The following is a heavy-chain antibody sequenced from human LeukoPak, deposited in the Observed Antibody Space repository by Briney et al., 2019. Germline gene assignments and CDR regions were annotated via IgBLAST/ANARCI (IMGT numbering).Heavy chain of an antibody. J-gene: IGHJ5*02. CDR3: ARVTTVVTPWDWFDP. CDR2: INHSGST. CDR1: GGSFSGYY. V-gene: IGHV4-34*01. Sequence: SETLSLTCAVYGGSFSGYYWSWIRQPPGKGLEWIGEINHSGSTNYNPSLKSRVTISVDTSKNQFSLKLSSVTAADMAVYYCARVTTVVTPWDWFDPWGQGTLVTVSS. D-gene: IGHD4-23*01.